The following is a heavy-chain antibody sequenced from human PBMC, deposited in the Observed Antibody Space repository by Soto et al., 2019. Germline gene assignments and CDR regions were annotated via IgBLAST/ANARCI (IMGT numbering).Heavy chain of an antibody. D-gene: IGHD3-22*01. Sequence: GGSLRLSCAASGFTFSSYAMSWVRQAPGKGLEWVSAISGSGGSTYYADSVKGRFTISRDNSKNTLYLQMNSLRAKDTAVYYCAKDQHDSSGYYLDDWGQGTLVTVSS. V-gene: IGHV3-23*01. J-gene: IGHJ4*02. CDR1: GFTFSSYA. CDR2: ISGSGGST. CDR3: AKDQHDSSGYYLDD.